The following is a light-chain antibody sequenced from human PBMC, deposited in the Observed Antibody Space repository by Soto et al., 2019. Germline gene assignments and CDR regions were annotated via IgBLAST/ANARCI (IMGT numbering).Light chain of an antibody. J-gene: IGKJ2*01. CDR3: QQNGNILPYT. V-gene: IGKV1-33*01. CDR2: DAS. CDR1: QGIGNY. Sequence: DILLTQSPSSLSASVGDRVTITCQASQGIGNYLNWYQQKPGKAPKLLIYDASNLETGVPSRFSGSGSGTDFTFTISSLQPEDIATYYCQQNGNILPYTFGQGTKVEIK.